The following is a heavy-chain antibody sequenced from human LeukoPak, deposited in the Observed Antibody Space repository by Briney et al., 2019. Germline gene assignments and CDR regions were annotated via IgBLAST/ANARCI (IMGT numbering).Heavy chain of an antibody. J-gene: IGHJ4*02. Sequence: GGSLRLPCAASGFTASSSNYMNWVRQAPGKGVEWVSGIYTGGTTYYTDSVKGRFTISRDNPNNTLYLQMHSLRAEDTAVYYCAREISRFGIWGQGTLVTVSS. CDR1: GFTASSSNY. V-gene: IGHV3-66*01. CDR2: IYTGGTT. D-gene: IGHD3-16*01. CDR3: AREISRFGI.